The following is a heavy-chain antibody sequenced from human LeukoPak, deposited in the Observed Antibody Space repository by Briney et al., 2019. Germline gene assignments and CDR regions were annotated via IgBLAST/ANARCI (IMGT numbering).Heavy chain of an antibody. V-gene: IGHV3-30*04. J-gene: IGHJ3*02. CDR3: AKELNYYDSSGYHAGAFDI. CDR2: ISYDGSNK. D-gene: IGHD3-22*01. CDR1: GFTFSSYA. Sequence: GRSLRLSCAASGFTFSSYAMHWVRQAPGKGLEWVALISYDGSNKYHADSVKGRFTISRDNSKNTLYLQMNSLRAEDTAVYYCAKELNYYDSSGYHAGAFDIWGQGTMVTVSS.